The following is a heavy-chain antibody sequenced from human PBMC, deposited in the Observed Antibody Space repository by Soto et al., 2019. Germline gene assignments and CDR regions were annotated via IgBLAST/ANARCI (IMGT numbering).Heavy chain of an antibody. Sequence: QVQLQESGPGLVKPSQTLSLTCAVSGGSMSSGDYYWNWIRQHPEKGLEWIGYINYRGSTFYNPSLKSRVTISVDTSKNQFSLKLTSVTAADTAMYYCARDAPGVAPYWGQGTLVTVSS. J-gene: IGHJ4*02. D-gene: IGHD2-15*01. CDR1: GGSMSSGDYY. CDR2: INYRGST. V-gene: IGHV4-31*11. CDR3: ARDAPGVAPY.